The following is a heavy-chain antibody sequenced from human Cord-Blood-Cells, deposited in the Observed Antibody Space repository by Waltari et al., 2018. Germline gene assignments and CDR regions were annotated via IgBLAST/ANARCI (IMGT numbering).Heavy chain of an antibody. CDR2: ISAYNGNT. CDR3: ARTYDILTGYYYFDY. V-gene: IGHV1-18*01. CDR1: GYTFTSYG. J-gene: IGHJ4*02. Sequence: QVQLVQSGAEVTKPGASVQVSCKASGYTFTSYGISCVRQATGQGMEWMGWISAYNGNTNYAQTLQGRVTMTTDTSTSTAYMELRSLRSDDTAVYYCARTYDILTGYYYFDYWGQGTLVTVSS. D-gene: IGHD3-9*01.